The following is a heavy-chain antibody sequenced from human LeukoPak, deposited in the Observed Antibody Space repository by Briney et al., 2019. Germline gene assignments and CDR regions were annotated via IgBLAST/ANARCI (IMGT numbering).Heavy chain of an antibody. CDR3: AKQAAADSY. Sequence: GGSLRLSCAASGFTFSKFGIHWVRQAPGKGLQWVAFIRYDGTSKYYSDSIKGRFTISRDNSRNTVYLQMNSLRAEDTAVYYCAKQAAADSYWGQGTLVTVSS. V-gene: IGHV3-30*02. D-gene: IGHD6-13*01. J-gene: IGHJ4*02. CDR2: IRYDGTSK. CDR1: GFTFSKFG.